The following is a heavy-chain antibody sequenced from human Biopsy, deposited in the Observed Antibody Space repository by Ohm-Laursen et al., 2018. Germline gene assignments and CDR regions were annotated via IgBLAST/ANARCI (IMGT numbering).Heavy chain of an antibody. CDR1: GGPFGINSHY. Sequence: TLSLTCTVSGGPFGINSHYWIWIRQPPGKGLEWNASIYYGGTTHYNASLQGRVTISVDQPKNQFSLRLTSVTAADTAVYYYSKRDLSGTSPVWGQGTTVTVSS. CDR3: SKRDLSGTSPV. CDR2: IYYGGTT. J-gene: IGHJ6*02. D-gene: IGHD1-26*01. V-gene: IGHV4-39*01.